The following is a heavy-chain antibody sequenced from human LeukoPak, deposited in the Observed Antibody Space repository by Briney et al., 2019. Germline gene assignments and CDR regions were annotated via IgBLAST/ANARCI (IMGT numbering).Heavy chain of an antibody. Sequence: QPGGSLRLSCAASGFTFSSYWMHWVRQAPGKGLVWVSYFNGDDSDTNYADSVQGRFTISRDNAKSTLYLQMNSLRAEDTAVYYCARLRRDYYFDYWGQGTLVTVSS. CDR3: ARLRRDYYFDY. CDR2: FNGDDSDT. D-gene: IGHD3-3*01. J-gene: IGHJ4*02. CDR1: GFTFSSYW. V-gene: IGHV3-74*01.